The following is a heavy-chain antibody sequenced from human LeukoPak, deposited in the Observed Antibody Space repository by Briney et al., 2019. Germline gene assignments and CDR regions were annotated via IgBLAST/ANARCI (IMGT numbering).Heavy chain of an antibody. CDR2: ISAYNGNT. V-gene: IGHV1-18*01. CDR3: ARDVTRFLEWFSDAFDI. Sequence: RASVKVSCKASGYTFTSYGISWVRQAPGQGLEWMGWISAYNGNTNYAQKLQGGVTMTTDTSTSTAYMELRSLRSDDTAMYYCARDVTRFLEWFSDAFDIWGRGTMVTVSS. CDR1: GYTFTSYG. J-gene: IGHJ3*02. D-gene: IGHD3-3*01.